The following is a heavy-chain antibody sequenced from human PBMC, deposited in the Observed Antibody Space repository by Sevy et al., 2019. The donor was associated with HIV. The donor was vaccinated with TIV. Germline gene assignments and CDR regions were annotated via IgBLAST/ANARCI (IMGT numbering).Heavy chain of an antibody. CDR2: INPNSGGT. CDR1: GYTFTGYY. V-gene: IGHV1-2*06. Sequence: ASVKVSCKASGYTFTGYYMHWVRQAPGQGLEWMGRINPNSGGTNYSQKFQGRVTMTRDTSISTAYMEPSRLGSDDTAVYYCARVDFGGYCSSTSCYHASFDYWGQGTLVTVSS. J-gene: IGHJ4*02. D-gene: IGHD2-2*01. CDR3: ARVDFGGYCSSTSCYHASFDY.